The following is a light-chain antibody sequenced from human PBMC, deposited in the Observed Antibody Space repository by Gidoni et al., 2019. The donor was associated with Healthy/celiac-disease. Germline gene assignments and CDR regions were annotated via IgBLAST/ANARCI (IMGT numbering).Light chain of an antibody. CDR3: QQYLSSPWT. J-gene: IGKJ1*01. CDR2: GAS. V-gene: IGKV3-20*01. Sequence: EIVLTQSPGTLSLSPGERATLSCGASQRVSSSYIAWYQHKPGQAPSLLIYGASSRATGIPDRFSGSGSGTDFTLTISRLEPEDFAVYYCQQYLSSPWTFGQGTKVEIK. CDR1: QRVSSSY.